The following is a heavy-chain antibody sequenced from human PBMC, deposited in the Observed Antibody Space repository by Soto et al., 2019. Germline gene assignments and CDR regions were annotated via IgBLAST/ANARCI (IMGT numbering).Heavy chain of an antibody. CDR2: IWNDGSNE. CDR1: GFTFSRDA. J-gene: IGHJ3*02. CDR3: VRDAADSGYAFDI. D-gene: IGHD3-10*01. Sequence: QLVESGGGVVQPGRSLRLSCAASGFTFSRDAMHWVRQAPGKGVEWVAFIWNDGSNEYYADSVKGRAIISRDNSENTVYLQMNSLRGEDTAVYFCVRDAADSGYAFDIWGQGTMVTVSS. V-gene: IGHV3-33*01.